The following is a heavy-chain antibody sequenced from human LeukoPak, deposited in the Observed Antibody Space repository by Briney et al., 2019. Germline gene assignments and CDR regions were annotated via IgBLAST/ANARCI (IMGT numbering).Heavy chain of an antibody. J-gene: IGHJ4*02. CDR1: GFTVSSNY. CDR2: IYSGGST. D-gene: IGHD4-11*01. Sequence: GGSLRLSCAASGFTVSSNYMSWVRQAPGKGLEWVSVIYSGGSTYCADSVKGRFTISRDDSKNTLYLQMNSLRAEDTAVYYCLVGTVTIWPYFDYWGQGTLATVSS. V-gene: IGHV3-53*01. CDR3: LVGTVTIWPYFDY.